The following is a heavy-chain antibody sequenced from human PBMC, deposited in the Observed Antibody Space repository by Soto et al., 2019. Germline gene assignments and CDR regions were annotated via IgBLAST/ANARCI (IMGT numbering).Heavy chain of an antibody. V-gene: IGHV4-34*01. Sequence: SETLSLTCAVYGGSFSGYYCIWIRQPPGKGLEWIGEINHSGSTNYNPSLKSRVTISVDTSKNQFSLKLNSVTAADTAVYYCARVSAPYITLVREIYYFDYWGQGTLVTVSS. CDR3: ARVSAPYITLVREIYYFDY. D-gene: IGHD3-10*01. J-gene: IGHJ4*02. CDR2: INHSGST. CDR1: GGSFSGYY.